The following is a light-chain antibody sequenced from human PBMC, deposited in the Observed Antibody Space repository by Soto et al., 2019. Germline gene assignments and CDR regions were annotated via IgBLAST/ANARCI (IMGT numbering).Light chain of an antibody. V-gene: IGKV1-9*01. CDR1: QDIAIY. Sequence: IQLTQSPSSLSAYVGDRVTLTCRASQDIAIYLAWYQQKPGEAPKLLIYAASTLYGGVPSRFSGSGSGTDFALTITSLQAEDFATYYCQQLRMYPSTFGGGSNV. J-gene: IGKJ4*01. CDR2: AAS. CDR3: QQLRMYPST.